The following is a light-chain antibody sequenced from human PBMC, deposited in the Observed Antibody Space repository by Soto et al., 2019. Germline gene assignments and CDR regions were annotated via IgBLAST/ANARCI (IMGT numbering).Light chain of an antibody. CDR3: SSCERSGTRV. CDR2: DVT. CDR1: SSDVGGYSY. V-gene: IGLV2-14*01. J-gene: IGLJ2*01. Sequence: QSALPQPASVSGSPGQSITISCTGTSSDVGGYSYVSWYHQHPGKAPKLIIYDVTSRPSGVSSRFSGSKSGNTASLTISGLQTEDEAVYYCSSCERSGTRVIGGGTKVTVL.